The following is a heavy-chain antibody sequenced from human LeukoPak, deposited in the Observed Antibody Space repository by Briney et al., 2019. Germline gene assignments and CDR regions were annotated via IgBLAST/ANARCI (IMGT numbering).Heavy chain of an antibody. Sequence: PGGSLRLSCAASGFTFSSYSMNWVRQPPGKGLEWIGEINHSGSTNYNPSLKSRVTISVDTSKNQFSLKLSSVTAADTAVYYCARGNFYIAAAGTRWFDPWGQGTLVTVSS. V-gene: IGHV4-34*01. D-gene: IGHD6-13*01. J-gene: IGHJ5*02. CDR1: GFTFSSYS. CDR2: INHSGST. CDR3: ARGNFYIAAAGTRWFDP.